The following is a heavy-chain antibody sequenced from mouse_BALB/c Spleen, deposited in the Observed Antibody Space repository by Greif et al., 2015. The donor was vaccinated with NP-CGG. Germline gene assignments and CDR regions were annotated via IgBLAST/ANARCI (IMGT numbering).Heavy chain of an antibody. CDR1: GFTFSSFG. CDR2: ISSGSSTI. CDR3: ARGYYRYDGTWFAY. V-gene: IGHV5-17*02. J-gene: IGHJ3*01. Sequence: EVMLVESGGGLVQPGGSRKLSCAASGFTFSSFGMHWVRQAPEKGLEWVAYISSGSSTIYYADTVKGRFTISRDNPKNTLFLQMTSLRSEDTAMYYCARGYYRYDGTWFAYWSQGTLVTVSA. D-gene: IGHD2-14*01.